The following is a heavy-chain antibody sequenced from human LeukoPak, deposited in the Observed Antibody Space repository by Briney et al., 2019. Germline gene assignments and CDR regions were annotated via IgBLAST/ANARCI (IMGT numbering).Heavy chain of an antibody. J-gene: IGHJ6*02. D-gene: IGHD2-2*01. CDR3: AREYIVVVPAATYYYYGMDV. V-gene: IGHV1-2*02. Sequence: ASVKVSCKASGYTFTGYYMHWVRQAPGQGLEWMGWINPNSGGTNYAQKFQGRVTMTRDTSISTAYMELSGLRSDGTAVYYCAREYIVVVPAATYYYYGMDVWGQGTTVTVSS. CDR2: INPNSGGT. CDR1: GYTFTGYY.